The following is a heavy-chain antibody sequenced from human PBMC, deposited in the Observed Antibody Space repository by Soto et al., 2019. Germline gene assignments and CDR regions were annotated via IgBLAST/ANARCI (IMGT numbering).Heavy chain of an antibody. J-gene: IGHJ4*02. D-gene: IGHD4-17*01. V-gene: IGHV4-34*01. CDR2: INHSGST. CDR1: GGSFSGYY. CDR3: ARETDEDGDYVDY. Sequence: TSETLSLTCAVYGGSFSGYYWSWIRQPPGKGLEWIGEINHSGSTNYNPSLKSRVTMSVDTSKNQFSLKLSSVTAADTAVYYCARETDEDGDYVDYWGQGTLVTVSS.